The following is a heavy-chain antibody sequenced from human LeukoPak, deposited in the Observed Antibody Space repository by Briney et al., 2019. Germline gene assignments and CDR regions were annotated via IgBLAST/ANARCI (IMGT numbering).Heavy chain of an antibody. CDR1: GDSITNYY. Sequence: PSETLSLTCTVSGDSITNYYWSWIRQPPGKGLEWIGYISYSGSTNYNPSLKSRVTISVDMSKNQFSLKLSSVTAADTAVYYCAREAAGHFDYWGQGTLVTVSS. CDR3: AREAAGHFDY. J-gene: IGHJ4*02. V-gene: IGHV4-59*01. CDR2: ISYSGST. D-gene: IGHD6-13*01.